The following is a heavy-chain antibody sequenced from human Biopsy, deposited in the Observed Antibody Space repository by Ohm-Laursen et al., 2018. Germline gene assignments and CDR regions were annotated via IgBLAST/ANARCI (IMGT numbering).Heavy chain of an antibody. CDR2: NIPILGTG. Sequence: SSVKVSCKASGYTFTNYNVNWVRQAPGQGLEWLGGNIPILGTGNYAQKFQDRVTVAADTSTSTATMELRSLRSDDTAVYYCARDFYDSSGARHQWGQGTLVTVSS. V-gene: IGHV1-69*06. D-gene: IGHD3-22*01. CDR3: ARDFYDSSGARHQ. J-gene: IGHJ4*02. CDR1: GYTFTNYN.